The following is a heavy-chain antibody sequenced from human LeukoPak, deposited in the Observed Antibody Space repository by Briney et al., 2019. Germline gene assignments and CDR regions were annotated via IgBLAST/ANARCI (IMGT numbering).Heavy chain of an antibody. V-gene: IGHV3-23*01. CDR1: GFSVSSNY. J-gene: IGHJ4*02. Sequence: GGSLRLSCAASGFSVSSNYMSWVRQAPGKGLEWVSGISGSGDNTYYADSVKGRFTISRDNSKNTLYVQVNSLGTEDTAAYYCAKGSYYDSSGSFYFDYWGQGTLVTVSS. D-gene: IGHD3-22*01. CDR2: ISGSGDNT. CDR3: AKGSYYDSSGSFYFDY.